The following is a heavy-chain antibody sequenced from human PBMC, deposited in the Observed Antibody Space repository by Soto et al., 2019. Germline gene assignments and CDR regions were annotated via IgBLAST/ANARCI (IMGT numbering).Heavy chain of an antibody. CDR2: INTDGSST. CDR1: VFTFSSYW. CDR3: ASGYSSTWYNAFDI. Sequence: VQLVESGGDLVQPGGSLRLSCAASVFTFSSYWMHWVRQAPGKGLVWVSRINTDGSSTNYADSVKGRFTISRDNAKNTLFLQMNSLRDEDTAVYYCASGYSSTWYNAFDIWGQGTMVTVSS. V-gene: IGHV3-74*01. D-gene: IGHD6-13*01. J-gene: IGHJ3*02.